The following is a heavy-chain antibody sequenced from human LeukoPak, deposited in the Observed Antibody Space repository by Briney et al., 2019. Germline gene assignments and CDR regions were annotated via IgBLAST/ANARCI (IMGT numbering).Heavy chain of an antibody. Sequence: PGGSPRLSCAASGFTFSSYSMNWVRQAPGKGLEWVSSISSSSSYIYYADSVKGRFTISRDNAKNSLYLQMNSLRAEDTAVYYCARDKVELRGAPDYYYGMDVWGQGTTVTVSS. V-gene: IGHV3-21*01. CDR2: ISSSSSYI. D-gene: IGHD1-7*01. CDR1: GFTFSSYS. J-gene: IGHJ6*02. CDR3: ARDKVELRGAPDYYYGMDV.